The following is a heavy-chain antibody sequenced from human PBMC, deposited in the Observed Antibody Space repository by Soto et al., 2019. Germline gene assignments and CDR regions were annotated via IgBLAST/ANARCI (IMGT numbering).Heavy chain of an antibody. CDR2: IKSKTDGGTT. CDR3: TTGVLAVAGTSGYYGMDV. D-gene: IGHD6-19*01. J-gene: IGHJ6*02. V-gene: IGHV3-15*07. Sequence: PGGSLRLSCAASGFTFSNAWMNWVRQAPGKGLEWVGRIKSKTDGGTTDYAAPVKGRFTISRDDSKNTLYLQMNSLKTEDTAVYYCTTGVLAVAGTSGYYGMDVWGQGTTVTVSS. CDR1: GFTFSNAW.